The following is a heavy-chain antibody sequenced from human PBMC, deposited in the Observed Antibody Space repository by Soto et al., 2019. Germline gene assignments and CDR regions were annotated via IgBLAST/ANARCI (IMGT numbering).Heavy chain of an antibody. Sequence: ASVKVSCKASGYTFTHFGISWVRQAPGQGLEWMGWISAYNGNTKYAQKFQGRVTMTTDTSTSTAYMELRSLRSDDTAVYYCARDWAAAGPLDYWGQGTLVTGSS. CDR3: ARDWAAAGPLDY. J-gene: IGHJ4*02. D-gene: IGHD6-13*01. V-gene: IGHV1-18*01. CDR1: GYTFTHFG. CDR2: ISAYNGNT.